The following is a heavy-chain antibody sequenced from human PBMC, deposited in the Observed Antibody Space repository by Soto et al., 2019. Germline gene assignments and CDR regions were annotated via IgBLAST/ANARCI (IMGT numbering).Heavy chain of an antibody. Sequence: QVQLVQSGAEVKKPGASVKVSCKASGYTFTSFDINWVRQATGQGLEWMGWVNPNTGNTGYAQKFQGRATMTSNISISTAYRELSNLRSEDTAVYYCARGRIVVGVSDYWGQGTLVSVSS. CDR1: GYTFTSFD. V-gene: IGHV1-8*01. D-gene: IGHD2-15*01. CDR2: VNPNTGNT. CDR3: ARGRIVVGVSDY. J-gene: IGHJ4*02.